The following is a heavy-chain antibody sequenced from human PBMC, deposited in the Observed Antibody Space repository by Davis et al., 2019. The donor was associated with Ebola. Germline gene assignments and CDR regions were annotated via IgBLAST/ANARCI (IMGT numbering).Heavy chain of an antibody. J-gene: IGHJ6*02. CDR1: GYTFTSYG. CDR3: ARDLGGVIVRYYYYGMDV. V-gene: IGHV1-18*01. CDR2: ISAYTGNT. Sequence: ASVKVSCKASGYTFTSYGFSWVRQTPGQGLEWMGWISAYTGNTNYAQKLQGRVTMTTDTSTSTAYMELRSLRSDDTAVYYCARDLGGVIVRYYYYGMDVWGQGTTVTVSS. D-gene: IGHD3-16*02.